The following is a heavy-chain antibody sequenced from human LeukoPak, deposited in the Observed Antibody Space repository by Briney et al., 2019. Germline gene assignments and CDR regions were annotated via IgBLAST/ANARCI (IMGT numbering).Heavy chain of an antibody. D-gene: IGHD2-15*01. V-gene: IGHV4-30-2*01. CDR2: IYHSGSP. J-gene: IGHJ5*02. CDR1: GGSISSGGYS. CDR3: ARSEGYCSGGSCYIWFDP. Sequence: PSQTLSLTCAVSGGSISSGGYSWSWIRQPPGKGLEWIGYIYHSGSPYYNPSLKSRVTISVDRSQNQFSLKLSSVTAADTAVYYCARSEGYCSGGSCYIWFDPWGQGTLVTVSS.